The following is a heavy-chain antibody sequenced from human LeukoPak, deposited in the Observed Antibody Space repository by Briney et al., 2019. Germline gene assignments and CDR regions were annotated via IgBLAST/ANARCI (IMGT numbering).Heavy chain of an antibody. V-gene: IGHV4-34*01. CDR2: INHSGST. D-gene: IGHD2-15*01. Sequence: PSETLSLTCTVSGGSISGYYWSWIRQPPGKGLEWIGEINHSGSTNYNPSLKSRVTISVDTSKNQFSLKLSSVTAADTAVYYCARAHDLNTYCSGGSCYSGAFDIWGQGTMVTVSS. J-gene: IGHJ3*02. CDR3: ARAHDLNTYCSGGSCYSGAFDI. CDR1: GGSISGYY.